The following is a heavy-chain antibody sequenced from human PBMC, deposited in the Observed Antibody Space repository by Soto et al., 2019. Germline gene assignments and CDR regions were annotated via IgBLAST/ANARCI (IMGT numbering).Heavy chain of an antibody. CDR1: GFTFSSYG. D-gene: IGHD3-10*01. J-gene: IGHJ6*03. V-gene: IGHV3-33*01. Sequence: GGSLRLSCAASGFTFSSYGMHWVRQAPGKGLEWVAVIWYDGSNKYYADSVKGRFTISRDNSKNTLYLQMNSLRAEDTAVYYCARGKEWFGELELPYYYYYYMDVWGKGTTVTVSS. CDR3: ARGKEWFGELELPYYYYYYMDV. CDR2: IWYDGSNK.